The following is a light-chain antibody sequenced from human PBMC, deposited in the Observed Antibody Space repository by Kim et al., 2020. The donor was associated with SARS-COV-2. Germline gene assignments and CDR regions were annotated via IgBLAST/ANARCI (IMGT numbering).Light chain of an antibody. J-gene: IGKJ5*01. CDR1: QSVKTY. V-gene: IGKV3-11*01. CDR2: DAS. CDR3: QQRGNWPT. Sequence: SLSTEERATLSCRARQSVKTYLAWYQHKPGQSPRLLSHDASNRATGVPPRFSGGGSGTDFTLTISSLEPEDFAVYYCQQRGNWPTFGQGTRLEIK.